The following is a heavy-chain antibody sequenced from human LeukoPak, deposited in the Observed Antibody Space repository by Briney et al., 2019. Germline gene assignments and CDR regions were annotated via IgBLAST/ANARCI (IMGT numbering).Heavy chain of an antibody. CDR3: ARDEGIWSGYDYAPFDY. V-gene: IGHV1-69*05. J-gene: IGHJ4*02. CDR2: IIPIFGTA. D-gene: IGHD3-3*01. CDR1: GGTFSSYA. Sequence: SVKVSCKASGGTFSSYAISWVRQAPGQGLEWMGRIIPIFGTANYAQKFQGRVTITTDESTSTAYMELSSLRSEDTAVYHCARDEGIWSGYDYAPFDYWGRGTLVTVSS.